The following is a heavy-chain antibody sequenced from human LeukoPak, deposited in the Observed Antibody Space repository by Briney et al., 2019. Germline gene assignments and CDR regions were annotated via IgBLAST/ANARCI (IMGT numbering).Heavy chain of an antibody. CDR2: ISYDGSNK. D-gene: IGHD2-15*01. CDR3: AKEVSPEDCSGGSCSLYYFDY. CDR1: GFTFSSYG. Sequence: GRSLRLSCAASGFTFSSYGMHWVRQAPGKGLEWVAVISYDGSNKYYADSVKGRFTISRDNSKNTLYLQMNSLRAEDTAVYYCAKEVSPEDCSGGSCSLYYFDYWGQGTLVTVSS. V-gene: IGHV3-30*18. J-gene: IGHJ4*02.